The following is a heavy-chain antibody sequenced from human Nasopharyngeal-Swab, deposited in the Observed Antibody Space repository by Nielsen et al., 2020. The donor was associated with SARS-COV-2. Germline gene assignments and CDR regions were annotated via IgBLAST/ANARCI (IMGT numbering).Heavy chain of an antibody. Sequence: WVRQAPGQGLEWMGWMNPNSGNTGYAQKFQGRVTMTRNTSISTAYMELSSLRSEDTAVYYCARGLTTVTTYYYYGMDVWGQGTTVTVSS. V-gene: IGHV1-8*01. J-gene: IGHJ6*02. D-gene: IGHD4-11*01. CDR3: ARGLTTVTTYYYYGMDV. CDR2: MNPNSGNT.